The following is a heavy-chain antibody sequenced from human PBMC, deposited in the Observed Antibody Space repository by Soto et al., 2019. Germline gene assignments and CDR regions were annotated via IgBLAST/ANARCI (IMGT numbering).Heavy chain of an antibody. CDR2: MSGGMGDST. V-gene: IGHV3-23*01. Sequence: EVQLLESGGGLVQAGGCLRLSCVASGFPLTAYALNLVRQPPGEGFEWVSAMSGGMGDSTYYADSVKGRFTISRDNSKNTLYMQMNSLRVEDTAVYYCANVRGFGGQGTLVTVSS. CDR1: GFPLTAYA. CDR3: ANVRGF. D-gene: IGHD3-10*01. J-gene: IGHJ4*02.